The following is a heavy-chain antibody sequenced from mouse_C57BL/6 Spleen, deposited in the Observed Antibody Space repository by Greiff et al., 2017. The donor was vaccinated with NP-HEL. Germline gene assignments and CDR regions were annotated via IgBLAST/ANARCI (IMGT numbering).Heavy chain of an antibody. J-gene: IGHJ4*01. Sequence: VHVKQSVAELVRPGASVKLSCTASGFNIKNTYMHWVKQRPEQGLEWIGRIDPANGNTKYAPKFQGKATITADTSSNTAYLQISSLTSEDTAIYYCARGELRQNYAMDYWGQGTSVTVSS. CDR1: GFNIKNTY. CDR2: IDPANGNT. D-gene: IGHD2-4*01. V-gene: IGHV14-3*01. CDR3: ARGELRQNYAMDY.